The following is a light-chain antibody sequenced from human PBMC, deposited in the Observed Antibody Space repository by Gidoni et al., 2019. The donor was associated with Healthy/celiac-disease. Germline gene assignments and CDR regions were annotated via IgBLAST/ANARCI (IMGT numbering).Light chain of an antibody. CDR1: QSVSSSY. CDR2: GAS. Sequence: EIVLTQSPGTLSLSPGESATLSCRASQSVSSSYLAWYQQKPGQAPRLLIYGASSRATGIPDRFSGSGSGTDFTLTISRLEPEEFAVYYCQQYGSSLWTFGQGTKVEIK. V-gene: IGKV3-20*01. J-gene: IGKJ1*01. CDR3: QQYGSSLWT.